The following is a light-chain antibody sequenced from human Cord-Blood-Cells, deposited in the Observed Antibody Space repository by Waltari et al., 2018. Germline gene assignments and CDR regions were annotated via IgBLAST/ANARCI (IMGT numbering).Light chain of an antibody. CDR1: QSYSSSY. J-gene: IGKJ4*01. V-gene: IGKV3-20*01. Sequence: EIVLTQSPRTLSLSPGESATLYCSASQSYSSSYLAWYQQKPGQAPRLLIYGASSRATGIPDRFSGSGSGTDFTLTISRLEPEDVAVYYCQQYGSSPLTFGGGTKVEIK. CDR2: GAS. CDR3: QQYGSSPLT.